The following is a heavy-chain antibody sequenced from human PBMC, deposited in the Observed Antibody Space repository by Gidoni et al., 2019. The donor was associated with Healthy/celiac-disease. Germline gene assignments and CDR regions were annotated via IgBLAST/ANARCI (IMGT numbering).Heavy chain of an antibody. J-gene: IGHJ6*02. CDR3: ARGDLVVVTAIVYYYYGMDV. Sequence: QVQLQQWGAGLLKPSETLSLTCAVSGGSFSGYYWSWIRQPPGKGLEWIGEINHSGSTNYNPSLKSRVTISVDTSKNQFSLKLSSVTAADTAVYYCARGDLVVVTAIVYYYYGMDVWGQGTTVTVSS. CDR1: GGSFSGYY. CDR2: INHSGST. D-gene: IGHD2-21*02. V-gene: IGHV4-34*01.